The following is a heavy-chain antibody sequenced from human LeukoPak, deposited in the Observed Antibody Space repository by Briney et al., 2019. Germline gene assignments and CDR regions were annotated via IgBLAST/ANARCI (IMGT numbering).Heavy chain of an antibody. D-gene: IGHD6-13*01. V-gene: IGHV1-2*02. CDR1: GYTFTGYY. CDR3: ARVPRRIAAAGLSYFQH. Sequence: ASVKVSCKASGYTFTGYYMHWVRQAPGQGPEWMGWINPNSGGTNYAQKFQGRVTMTRDTSISTAYMELSRLRSDDTAVYYCARVPRRIAAAGLSYFQHWGQGTLVTVSS. CDR2: INPNSGGT. J-gene: IGHJ1*01.